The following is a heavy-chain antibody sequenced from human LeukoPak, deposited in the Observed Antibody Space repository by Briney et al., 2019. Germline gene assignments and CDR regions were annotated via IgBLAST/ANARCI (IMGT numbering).Heavy chain of an antibody. CDR2: ISSSSKYI. CDR3: ARDLDIVVVPASWFYP. D-gene: IGHD2-2*03. Sequence: GGSLRLSCAASGFTFSTYWMQWVRQAPGRGLEWVSSISSSSKYIYYADSVKGRFTISRDDAKNSLSLQMNSLRAEDTAVYYCARDLDIVVVPASWFYPWGQGTLVTVSS. CDR1: GFTFSTYW. V-gene: IGHV3-21*01. J-gene: IGHJ5*02.